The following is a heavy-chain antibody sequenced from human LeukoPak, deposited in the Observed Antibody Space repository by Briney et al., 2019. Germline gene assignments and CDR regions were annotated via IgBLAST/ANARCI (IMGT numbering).Heavy chain of an antibody. J-gene: IGHJ4*02. CDR1: GFTFSTYA. CDR2: VSSNVYST. Sequence: PGGSLRLSCSASGFTFSTYAMHWVRQAPGKGLEYVSSVSSNVYSTHYADSVKGRFAISRDNSKNTLYLQMSSLRTEDTAVYLCVKDSKSRGWYVPPNFDYWGQGTLVTVSS. D-gene: IGHD6-19*01. V-gene: IGHV3-64D*09. CDR3: VKDSKSRGWYVPPNFDY.